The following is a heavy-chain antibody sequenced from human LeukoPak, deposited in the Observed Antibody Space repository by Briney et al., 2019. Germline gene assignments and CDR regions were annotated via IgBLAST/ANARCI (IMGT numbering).Heavy chain of an antibody. V-gene: IGHV1-69*13. D-gene: IGHD3-10*01. Sequence: GASVKVSCKASGGTFSSYAISWVRQAPGQGLEWMGGIIPIFGTANYAQKFQGRVTITADESTSTAYMELSSLRSEDTAVYYCARGRPYGSGSYSTYWGQGTLVTVSS. J-gene: IGHJ4*02. CDR3: ARGRPYGSGSYSTY. CDR2: IIPIFGTA. CDR1: GGTFSSYA.